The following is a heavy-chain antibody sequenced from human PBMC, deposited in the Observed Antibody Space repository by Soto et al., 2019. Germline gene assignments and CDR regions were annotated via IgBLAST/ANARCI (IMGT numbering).Heavy chain of an antibody. V-gene: IGHV1-3*01. Sequence: GASVKVSCKASGYTFTSYAMHWVRQAPGQRLEWMGWINAGNGNTKYSQKFQGRVTITRDTSASTAYMELSSLRSEDTAVYYCARDRPSETYYYGSGSMDWFDPWGQGTLVTVSS. CDR1: GYTFTSYA. CDR2: INAGNGNT. CDR3: ARDRPSETYYYGSGSMDWFDP. J-gene: IGHJ5*02. D-gene: IGHD3-10*01.